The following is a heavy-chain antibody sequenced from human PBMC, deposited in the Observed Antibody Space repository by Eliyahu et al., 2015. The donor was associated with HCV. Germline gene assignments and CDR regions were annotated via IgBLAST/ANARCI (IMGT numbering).Heavy chain of an antibody. Sequence: QVQLVESGGGLVKPGGSLRLSCAASGFTFXXYHMSWIRQAPGKGLEWVSYITNSGTTTYYADSVKGRFTFSRDNAKNSLYLQMNSLRDEDTAVYYCARGFVHYGSGSNNYFDYWGQGTLVTVSS. CDR2: ITNSGTTT. D-gene: IGHD3-10*01. CDR3: ARGFVHYGSGSNNYFDY. J-gene: IGHJ4*02. CDR1: GFTFXXYH. V-gene: IGHV3-11*01.